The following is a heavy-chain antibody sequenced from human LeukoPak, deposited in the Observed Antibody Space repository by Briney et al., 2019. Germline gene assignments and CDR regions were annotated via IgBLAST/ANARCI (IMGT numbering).Heavy chain of an antibody. CDR2: IYYSGST. CDR3: ARSGGGGGSGAFDI. D-gene: IGHD3-16*01. J-gene: IGHJ3*02. CDR1: GGSISSHY. V-gene: IGHV4-59*11. Sequence: WETLSLTYTVSGGSISSHYWHWIRQPPGKGLEWIAYIYYSGSTNYNPSLKSRFTISVDTSKNQFSLQLSSVTAEDTAVYYCARSGGGGGSGAFDIWCQGTMVTVSS.